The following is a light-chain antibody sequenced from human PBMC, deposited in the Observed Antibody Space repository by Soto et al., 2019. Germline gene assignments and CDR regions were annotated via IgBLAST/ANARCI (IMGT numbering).Light chain of an antibody. CDR3: QQSLNTPQT. CDR1: QNIRSY. Sequence: DIQMTQSPSSLSASVGDRVTITCRASQNIRSYLNWYQQKPGKAPNLLIYATSNLQSGVPSRFSGSGSGTDFTLTISSLQPEDFATYYCQQSLNTPQTFGQGTKVEI. V-gene: IGKV1-39*01. J-gene: IGKJ1*01. CDR2: ATS.